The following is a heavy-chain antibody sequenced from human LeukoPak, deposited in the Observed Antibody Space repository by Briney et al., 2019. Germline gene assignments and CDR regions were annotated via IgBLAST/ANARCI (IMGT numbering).Heavy chain of an antibody. CDR3: AKTPNYDFWSGYFDY. CDR2: ISGSGGST. Sequence: GGSLRLSCAASGFTFSDYYMSWIRQAPGKGLEWVSAISGSGGSTYYADSVKGRFTISRDNSKNTLYLQMNSLRAEDTAVYYCAKTPNYDFWSGYFDYWGQGTLVTVSS. D-gene: IGHD3-3*01. CDR1: GFTFSDYY. J-gene: IGHJ4*02. V-gene: IGHV3-23*01.